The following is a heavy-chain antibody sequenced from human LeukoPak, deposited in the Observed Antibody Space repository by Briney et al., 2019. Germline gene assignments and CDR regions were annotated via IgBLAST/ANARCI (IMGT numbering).Heavy chain of an antibody. CDR3: VRLGHIVVVTATDAFDI. CDR2: IIPIFGTA. J-gene: IGHJ3*02. V-gene: IGHV1-69*06. CDR1: GGTFSSYA. D-gene: IGHD2-21*02. Sequence: GSSVKVSCKASGGTFSSYAISWVRQAPGQGLEWMGGIIPIFGTANYAQKFQGRVTITADKSTSTAYMELSSLRSEDTAVYYCVRLGHIVVVTATDAFDIWGQGTMVTVSS.